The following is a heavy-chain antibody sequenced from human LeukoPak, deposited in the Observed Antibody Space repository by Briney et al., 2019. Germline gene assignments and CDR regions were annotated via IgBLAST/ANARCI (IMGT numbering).Heavy chain of an antibody. D-gene: IGHD6-6*01. Sequence: GGSLRLSCAASGFTFNSYAMYWVRQAPGKGLEWVSAICGSGGSTYYADSVKGRFTISRDNSENTLYLQMNSLRADDTAVYYCAKAGIGGSSLYYFDYWGQGALVTVSS. V-gene: IGHV3-23*01. CDR2: ICGSGGST. CDR1: GFTFNSYA. CDR3: AKAGIGGSSLYYFDY. J-gene: IGHJ4*02.